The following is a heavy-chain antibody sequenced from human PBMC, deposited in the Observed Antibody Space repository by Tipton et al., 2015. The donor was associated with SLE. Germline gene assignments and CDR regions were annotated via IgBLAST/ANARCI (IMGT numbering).Heavy chain of an antibody. D-gene: IGHD5-18*01. CDR3: ARDSADTVMVLDYYGMDV. Sequence: QLVQSGPEVKKSGASVKVSCKASGYTFTNYYINWVRQAPGQGIEWMGILNPSDGSTTYAQKFQGRVTISADDSTSTVHMELSSLRSEDTAVYYCARDSADTVMVLDYYGMDVWGQGTTVTVSS. CDR2: LNPSDGST. V-gene: IGHV1-46*01. CDR1: GYTFTNYY. J-gene: IGHJ6*02.